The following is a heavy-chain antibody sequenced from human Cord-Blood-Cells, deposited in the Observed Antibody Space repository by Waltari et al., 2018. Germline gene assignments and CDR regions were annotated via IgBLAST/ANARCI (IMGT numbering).Heavy chain of an antibody. D-gene: IGHD4-4*01. Sequence: EVQLVQSGAEVKKPGESLKISCKGSGYSFTSYWIAWVRQMPGKGLEWMGIIYPGDSDTRYSPSFQGQVTISADKSISTAYLQWSSLKASDTAMYYCARLNRPLQYYYYGMDVWGQGTTVTVSS. CDR1: GYSFTSYW. J-gene: IGHJ6*02. V-gene: IGHV5-51*01. CDR3: ARLNRPLQYYYYGMDV. CDR2: IYPGDSDT.